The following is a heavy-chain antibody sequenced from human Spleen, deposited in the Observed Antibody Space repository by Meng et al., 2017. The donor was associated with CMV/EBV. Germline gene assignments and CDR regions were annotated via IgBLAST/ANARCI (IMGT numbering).Heavy chain of an antibody. CDR2: IRFDGTET. J-gene: IGHJ4*02. CDR1: GFTFSTYG. D-gene: IGHD1-26*01. CDR3: AKKGNPAATGYLDY. Sequence: GSLKISCAASGFTFSTYGMHWVRQAPGKGLEWVAFIRFDGTETYYGDSVKGRFTISRDNSKNTLYLQMNSLRAEDTAVYYCAKKGNPAATGYLDYWGQGTLVTVSS. V-gene: IGHV3-30*02.